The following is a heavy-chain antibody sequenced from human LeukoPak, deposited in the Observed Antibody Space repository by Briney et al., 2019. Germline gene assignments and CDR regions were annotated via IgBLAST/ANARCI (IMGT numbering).Heavy chain of an antibody. D-gene: IGHD2-2*01. J-gene: IGHJ6*03. CDR2: INPNSGGT. V-gene: IGHV1-2*02. CDR1: GYTFTGYY. CDR3: ARGCQYQLLIFLYYYMDV. Sequence: ASVKVPCKASGYTFTGYYIHWVRQAPGQGLDWMGWINPNSGGTNYAQKFQGRVTMTRDTSISTAYMELSRLTSDDTAVYYCARGCQYQLLIFLYYYMDVWGKGTTVTISS.